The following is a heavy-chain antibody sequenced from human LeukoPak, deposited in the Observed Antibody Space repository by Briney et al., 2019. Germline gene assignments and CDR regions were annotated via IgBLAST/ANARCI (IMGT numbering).Heavy chain of an antibody. V-gene: IGHV3-66*03. CDR2: IRDSGEA. CDR3: ARDRAALQDWVEFDP. CDR1: GFRVSDYY. D-gene: IGHD3/OR15-3a*01. Sequence: GGSLRLSCAVSGFRVSDYYMIWVRQAPGKALEWFGHIRDSGEAFYADFVRGRFAISRDESENTLYLQMNSLRVEDTAVYFCARDRAALQDWVEFDPWGQGTPVIVSS. J-gene: IGHJ5*02.